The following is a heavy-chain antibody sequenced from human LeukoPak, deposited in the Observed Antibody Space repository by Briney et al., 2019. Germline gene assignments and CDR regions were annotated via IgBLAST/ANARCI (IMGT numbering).Heavy chain of an antibody. CDR2: MNPNSGNT. V-gene: IGHV1-8*01. D-gene: IGHD2-2*01. CDR3: TRHCSSTSCPSVGFYI. Sequence: ASVKVSCKASGYTFTSYDINWVRQATGQGLEWMGWMNPNSGNTGYAQKFQGRVTMTRNTSISTAYMELSSLRSEDTAVYYCTRHCSSTSCPSVGFYIWGQGTMVTVSS. J-gene: IGHJ3*02. CDR1: GYTFTSYD.